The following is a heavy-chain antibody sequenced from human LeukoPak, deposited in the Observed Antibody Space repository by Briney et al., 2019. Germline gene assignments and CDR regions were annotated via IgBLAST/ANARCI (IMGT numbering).Heavy chain of an antibody. CDR3: ARGYGDYDNWFDP. CDR1: GGSISSSDYY. J-gene: IGHJ5*02. D-gene: IGHD4-17*01. V-gene: IGHV4-39*07. CDR2: IYYSGST. Sequence: PSETLSLTCTVSGGSISSSDYYWGWIRQPPGRRLEWIGTIYYSGSTSYNPSLKSRVTISVDTSKNQFSLKLSSVTAADTAVYYCARGYGDYDNWFDPWGQGTLVTVSS.